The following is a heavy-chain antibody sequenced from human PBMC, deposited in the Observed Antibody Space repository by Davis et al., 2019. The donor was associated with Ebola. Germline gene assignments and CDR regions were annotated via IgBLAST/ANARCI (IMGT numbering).Heavy chain of an antibody. Sequence: SETLSLTCTVSGGSISSSSYYWGWIRQPPGKGLEWIGSIYYSGSTYYNPSLKSRVIISVDTSKNQFSLKLSSVTAADTAVYYCARHHILYTSGPEYYFDYWGQGTLVTVSS. D-gene: IGHD6-19*01. V-gene: IGHV4-39*01. CDR2: IYYSGST. J-gene: IGHJ4*02. CDR1: GGSISSSSYY. CDR3: ARHHILYTSGPEYYFDY.